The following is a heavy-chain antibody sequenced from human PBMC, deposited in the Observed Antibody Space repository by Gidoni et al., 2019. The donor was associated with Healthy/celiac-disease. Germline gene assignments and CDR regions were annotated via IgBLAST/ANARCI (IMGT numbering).Heavy chain of an antibody. CDR1: GGSFSGYY. CDR2: INHSGST. J-gene: IGHJ5*02. D-gene: IGHD6-6*01. V-gene: IGHV4-34*01. CDR3: ARGRRPSLVRSSAWFDP. Sequence: QMHLQQWGAGLLKPSGALYLTCPVYGGSFSGYYWSWIRQPPGKGLEWIGEINHSGSTNYNPSLKSRVTISVDTSKNQFSLKLSSVTAADTAVYYCARGRRPSLVRSSAWFDPWGQGTLVTVSS.